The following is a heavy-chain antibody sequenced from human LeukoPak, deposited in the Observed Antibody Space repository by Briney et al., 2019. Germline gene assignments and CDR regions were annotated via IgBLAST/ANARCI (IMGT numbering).Heavy chain of an antibody. Sequence: PGGSLRLSFAAPGFTFSGHWMSWVRPAPGKGLERVANINQGGSDKYYVDSVKGRFTISRDNANNLLYLQMNSLRGEDTAVYYCTRDRSRAEDDWGQGTLVTVSS. CDR3: TRDRSRAEDD. J-gene: IGHJ4*02. D-gene: IGHD1-14*01. V-gene: IGHV3-7*01. CDR1: GFTFSGHW. CDR2: INQGGSDK.